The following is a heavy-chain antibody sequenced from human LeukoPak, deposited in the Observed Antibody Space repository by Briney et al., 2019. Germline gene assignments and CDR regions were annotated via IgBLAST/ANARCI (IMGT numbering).Heavy chain of an antibody. V-gene: IGHV4-59*01. CDR3: ARLRYDGRSGLLYVFDY. CDR2: IYNSGSS. J-gene: IGHJ4*02. Sequence: PSETLSLTCIVSGGSISNKYWSWIRQTPGKGLEWIGYIYNSGSSNYNPSLESRVTISVDTSKNQFSLKLSSVTAADTAVYYCARLRYDGRSGLLYVFDYWGQGTLATVSS. D-gene: IGHD3-3*01. CDR1: GGSISNKY.